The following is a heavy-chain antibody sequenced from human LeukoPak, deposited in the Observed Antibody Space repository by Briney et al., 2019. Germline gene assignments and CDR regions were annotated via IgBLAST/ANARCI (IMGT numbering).Heavy chain of an antibody. CDR3: TTLGYHLDS. D-gene: IGHD3-22*01. CDR2: IAGSDTRT. CDR1: GFAFSAYE. V-gene: IGHV3-48*03. Sequence: GGSLRLSCAASGFAFSAYEMNWVHQAPGKGLEWVSYIAGSDTRTYYADSVKGRFTIFRDNTKNSLYLQMNSLRVEDTGLYCTTLGYHLDSWGRGTLVTVSS. J-gene: IGHJ4*02.